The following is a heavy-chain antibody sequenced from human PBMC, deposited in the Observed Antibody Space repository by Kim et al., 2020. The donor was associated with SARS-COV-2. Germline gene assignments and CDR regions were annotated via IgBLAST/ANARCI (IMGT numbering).Heavy chain of an antibody. D-gene: IGHD3-16*01. CDR2: T. CDR3: ARRAVLGGFDY. J-gene: IGHJ4*02. Sequence: TNYNPPLKSRVTIAVDTSKNHFSLMPGAVTAADTAVYYCARRAVLGGFDYWGQGTLVTVSS. V-gene: IGHV4-59*08.